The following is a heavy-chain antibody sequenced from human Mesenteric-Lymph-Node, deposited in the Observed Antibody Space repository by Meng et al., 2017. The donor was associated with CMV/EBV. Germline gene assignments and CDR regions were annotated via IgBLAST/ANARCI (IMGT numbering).Heavy chain of an antibody. J-gene: IGHJ4*02. CDR2: VQYEGRSK. D-gene: IGHD3-3*01. Sequence: GGSLRLSCAASGFTFSNYGMHWVRQAPGKGLEWVAFVQYEGRSKYYPDSMKGRFTVSRDNSKNTLYLQMNSLRAEDTAVYYCAQAGEGAIFGVIAYWGQGTLVTVSS. V-gene: IGHV3-30*02. CDR3: AQAGEGAIFGVIAY. CDR1: GFTFSNYG.